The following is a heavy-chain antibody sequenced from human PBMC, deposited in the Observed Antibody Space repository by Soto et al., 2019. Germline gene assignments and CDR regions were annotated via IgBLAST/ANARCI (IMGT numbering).Heavy chain of an antibody. CDR2: ISGSGGST. D-gene: IGHD6-19*01. CDR3: AKEGSSGWFYYYYGMDV. V-gene: IGHV3-23*01. Sequence: SLRLSCASSGFTFSSYAMSWVRQAPGKGLEWVSAISGSGGSTYYADSVKGRFTISRDNSKNTLYLQMNSLRAEDTAVYYCAKEGSSGWFYYYYGMDVWGQGTTVTVSS. J-gene: IGHJ6*02. CDR1: GFTFSSYA.